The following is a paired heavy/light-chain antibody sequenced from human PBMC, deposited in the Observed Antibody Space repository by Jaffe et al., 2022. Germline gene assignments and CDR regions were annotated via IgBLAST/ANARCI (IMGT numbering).Heavy chain of an antibody. V-gene: IGHV3-49*04. Sequence: EVQLVESGGGLVQPGRSLRLSCTASGFKFGDYAMNWVRQAPGKGLEWVGFIRIKAYGGTTEYAASVKGRFTMSRDDSKSIAYLQMNSLKTDDTGVYYCAREPGGQYAFDIWGQGTMVTVSS. J-gene: IGHJ3*02. CDR3: AREPGGQYAFDI. D-gene: IGHD3-16*01. CDR1: GFKFGDYA. CDR2: IRIKAYGGTT.
Light chain of an antibody. Sequence: QSALTQPASVSGSPGQSITISCTGTSSDVGNYNLVSWYQQHPGKAPKLMIYEGSKRPSGVSNRFSVSKSDNTASLTISGLQAEDEADYYCCSYAGSSTWVFGGGTKLTVL. CDR3: CSYAGSSTWV. CDR2: EGS. CDR1: SSDVGNYNL. V-gene: IGLV2-23*01. J-gene: IGLJ3*02.